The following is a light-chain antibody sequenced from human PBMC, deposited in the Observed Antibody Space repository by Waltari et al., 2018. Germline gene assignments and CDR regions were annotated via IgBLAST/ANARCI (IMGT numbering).Light chain of an antibody. J-gene: IGLJ1*01. V-gene: IGLV2-8*01. Sequence: QSALTQPPSASVSPGQSVTISCTGTGSDVGDFNLVSWYQQRPGKAPKLLMFELNKRPSGVSSRFSGSKSANAASLTISGLQAEDEGDYYCGSYTVTNNLYVFGTGTKVTVL. CDR3: GSYTVTNNLYV. CDR1: GSDVGDFNL. CDR2: ELN.